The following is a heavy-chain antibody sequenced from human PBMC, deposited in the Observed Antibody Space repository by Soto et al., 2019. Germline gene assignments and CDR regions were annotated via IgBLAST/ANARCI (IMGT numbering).Heavy chain of an antibody. V-gene: IGHV3-30-3*01. J-gene: IGHJ4*02. CDR2: ISYDGSNK. Sequence: QVQLVESGGGVVQPGRSLRLSCAASRFTFSIYAMHWVRQAPGKGLEWVAVISYDGSNKYYADSVKGRFTISRDNSKNTLYLQMNSLRAEDTAVYYCARDLEMAPTRAYWGQGTLVTVSS. D-gene: IGHD1-1*01. CDR1: RFTFSIYA. CDR3: ARDLEMAPTRAY.